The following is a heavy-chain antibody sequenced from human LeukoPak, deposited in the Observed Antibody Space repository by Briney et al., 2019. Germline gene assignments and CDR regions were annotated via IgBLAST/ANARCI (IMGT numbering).Heavy chain of an antibody. Sequence: GESLKISCKDSEYSFTSHWIGWVRQMPGKGLELMGIIYPYDSDTRYSPSFQGQVTFSVDASISTAYLQLSGLRASDTAIYYCVRFALSSSLDHWGQGTLVTVSS. CDR1: EYSFTSHW. D-gene: IGHD6-13*01. CDR3: VRFALSSSLDH. J-gene: IGHJ5*02. CDR2: IYPYDSDT. V-gene: IGHV5-51*01.